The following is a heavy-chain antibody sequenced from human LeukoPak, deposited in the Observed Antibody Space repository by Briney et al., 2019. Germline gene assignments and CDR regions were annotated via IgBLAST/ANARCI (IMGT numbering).Heavy chain of an antibody. Sequence: ASVKVSCKASGYTFTGYYMHWVRQAPGQGLEWMGWINPNSGGTNYAQKFQGRVTMTRDTSISTAYMELSRLRSDDTAVYYCARDSLGVPGGDYDPDYWGQGTLVTVSS. V-gene: IGHV1-2*02. CDR1: GYTFTGYY. CDR3: ARDSLGVPGGDYDPDY. CDR2: INPNSGGT. D-gene: IGHD3-3*01. J-gene: IGHJ4*02.